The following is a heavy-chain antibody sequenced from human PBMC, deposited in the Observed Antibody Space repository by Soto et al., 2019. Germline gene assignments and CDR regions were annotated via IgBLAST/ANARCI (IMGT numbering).Heavy chain of an antibody. J-gene: IGHJ6*02. CDR2: VSSSGYST. V-gene: IGHV3-23*01. Sequence: GGSLRLSCAVSGITFSTHAMTWVRQAPGKXLEWVSTVSSSGYSTYEAESVKGRFTISRDNSKNTVYLQMNSLRADDTAVYYCAKEISSTSGSYFYYHGLDVWGQGTTVTVSS. CDR1: GITFSTHA. CDR3: AKEISSTSGSYFYYHGLDV. D-gene: IGHD1-26*01.